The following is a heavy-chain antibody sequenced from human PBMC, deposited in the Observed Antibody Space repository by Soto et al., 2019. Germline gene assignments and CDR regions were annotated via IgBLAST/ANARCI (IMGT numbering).Heavy chain of an antibody. CDR2: FDPEDGET. D-gene: IGHD6-19*01. V-gene: IGHV1-24*01. CDR1: GYPLTELS. Sequence: ASVKVSCKVSGYPLTELSMHWVRQAPGKGLEWMGGFDPEDGETIYAQKFQGRVTMTEDTSTDTAYMELSSLRSEDTAVYYCATDLAVAGPNDYWGQGALVTVS. CDR3: ATDLAVAGPNDY. J-gene: IGHJ4*02.